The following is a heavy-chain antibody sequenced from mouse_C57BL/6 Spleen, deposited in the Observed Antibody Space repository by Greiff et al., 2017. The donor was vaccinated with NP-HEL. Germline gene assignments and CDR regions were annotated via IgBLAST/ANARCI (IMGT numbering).Heavy chain of an antibody. J-gene: IGHJ2*01. D-gene: IGHD1-1*01. Sequence: VQLQQPGAELVRPGSSVKLSCKASGYTFTSYWMHWVKQRPIQGLEWIGNIDPSDSETHYNQKFKDKATLTVDKSSSTAYMQLSSLTSEDSAVYYCARDPYGSSYDYWGQGTTLTVSS. CDR2: IDPSDSET. CDR3: ARDPYGSSYDY. V-gene: IGHV1-52*01. CDR1: GYTFTSYW.